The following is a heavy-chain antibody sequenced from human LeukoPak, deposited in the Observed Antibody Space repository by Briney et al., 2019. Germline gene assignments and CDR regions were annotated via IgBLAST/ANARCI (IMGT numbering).Heavy chain of an antibody. V-gene: IGHV3-30-3*01. CDR1: GFTFSSYA. J-gene: IGHJ4*02. Sequence: GGSLRLSSAASGFTFSSYAMHWVRQAPGKGLEWVAVISYDGSNKYYADSVKGRFTISRDNSKNTLYLQMNSLRAEDTAVYYCASSGSGSYLGYWGQGTLVTVSS. CDR3: ASSGSGSYLGY. D-gene: IGHD3-10*01. CDR2: ISYDGSNK.